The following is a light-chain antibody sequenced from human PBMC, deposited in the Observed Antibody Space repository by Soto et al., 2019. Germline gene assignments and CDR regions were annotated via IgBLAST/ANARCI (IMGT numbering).Light chain of an antibody. V-gene: IGLV2-14*01. J-gene: IGLJ3*02. CDR2: AVT. Sequence: QSALTQPASVSASPGQSITISCTGTNSDVGKFDYVSWYQHHPGKAPKPVISAVTRRSSGVSDRFSGSKSGNTATLTISGLQAEDEADYYCASYTDTTTQVFGGGTKLTVL. CDR1: NSDVGKFDY. CDR3: ASYTDTTTQV.